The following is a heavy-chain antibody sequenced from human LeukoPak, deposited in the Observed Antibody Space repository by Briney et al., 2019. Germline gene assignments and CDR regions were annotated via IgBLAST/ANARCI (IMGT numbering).Heavy chain of an antibody. D-gene: IGHD2/OR15-2a*01. CDR3: ARVLFHSLAVFDY. CDR2: ITTSGTTT. CDR1: GGSFSGYY. V-gene: IGHV3-11*04. J-gene: IGHJ4*02. Sequence: LSLTCAVYGGSFSGYYWSWVRQAPGKGLEWVSYITTSGTTTYYADSLKGRFTISRDNAKNSLYLQMNSLRAEDTAVYYCARVLFHSLAVFDYWGQGTLVTVSS.